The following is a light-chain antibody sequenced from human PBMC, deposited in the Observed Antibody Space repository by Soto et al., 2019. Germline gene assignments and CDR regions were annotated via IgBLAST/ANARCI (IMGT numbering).Light chain of an antibody. CDR1: RHNVGGYNY. CDR3: SSYTSSSTLV. V-gene: IGLV2-14*03. Sequence: QSALTQPASVSGSPGQSITLSCTGTRHNVGGYNYVSWYQQQPGKAPKLIIFEVTNRPSGTSDRFSGSKSCNTAYLTISGLQADDDAHYSCSSYTSSSTLVFGGGTKLTVL. J-gene: IGLJ2*01. CDR2: EVT.